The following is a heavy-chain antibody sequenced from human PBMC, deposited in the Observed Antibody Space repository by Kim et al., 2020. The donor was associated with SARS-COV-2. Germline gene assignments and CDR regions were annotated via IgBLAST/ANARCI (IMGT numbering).Heavy chain of an antibody. J-gene: IGHJ4*02. CDR1: GGSISSYY. CDR2: IYYSGST. V-gene: IGHV4-59*08. CDR3: ARLRLWSTLFDY. D-gene: IGHD5-18*01. Sequence: SETLSLTCTVSGGSISSYYWSWIRQPPGKGLEWIGYIYYSGSTNYNPSLKSRVTISVDTSKNQFSLKLSSVTAADTAVYYCARLRLWSTLFDYWGQGTLVTVSS.